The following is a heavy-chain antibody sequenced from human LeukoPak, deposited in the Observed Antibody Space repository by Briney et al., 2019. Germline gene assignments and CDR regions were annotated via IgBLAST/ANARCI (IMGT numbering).Heavy chain of an antibody. Sequence: GGSLRLSCAASELTSSTSWMSWVRQAPGKGLEWVSVIYSGGSTYYADSVKGRFTISRDNSKNTLYLQMNSLRAEDTAVYYCARESDAFDIWGQGTMVTVSS. CDR3: ARESDAFDI. CDR2: IYSGGST. J-gene: IGHJ3*02. V-gene: IGHV3-53*01. CDR1: ELTSSTSW.